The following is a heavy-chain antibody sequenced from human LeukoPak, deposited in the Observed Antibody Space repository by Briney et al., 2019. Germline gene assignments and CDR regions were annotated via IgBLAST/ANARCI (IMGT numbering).Heavy chain of an antibody. D-gene: IGHD2-21*02. CDR1: VGSISSYY. V-gene: IGHV4-59*08. CDR2: IYYSGST. Sequence: SETLSLTCTVSVGSISSYYWSWIRQPPGKGLEWIGYIYYSGSTNYNPSLKSRVTISVSTSKNKFSLKLSSVTAADTAVYYCARHAHTAYCGGDCYSDYWGQGTLVTVSS. CDR3: ARHAHTAYCGGDCYSDY. J-gene: IGHJ4*02.